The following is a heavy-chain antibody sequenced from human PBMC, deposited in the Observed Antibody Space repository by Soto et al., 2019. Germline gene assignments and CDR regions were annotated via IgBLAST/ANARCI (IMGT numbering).Heavy chain of an antibody. J-gene: IGHJ4*02. V-gene: IGHV3-13*01. D-gene: IGHD6-13*01. Sequence: GGSLRLSCAASGFTYSSYDMHWVRQATGKGLEWVSAIGTAGDTYYPGSVKGRFTISRENAKNSLYLQMNSLRAEDTAVYYCARAPAGYSSSWYDYWGQGTLVTVSS. CDR3: ARAPAGYSSSWYDY. CDR2: IGTAGDT. CDR1: GFTYSSYD.